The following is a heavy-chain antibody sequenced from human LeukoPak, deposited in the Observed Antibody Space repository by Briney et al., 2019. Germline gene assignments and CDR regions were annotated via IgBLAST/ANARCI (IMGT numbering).Heavy chain of an antibody. Sequence: PGRNLRLSCTASGFTCGDYPMSRVPQAPGQGLEGVVFISSKAYGGTTEYAASVKGRFTFSRDDSKSIAYLQMNSLKTEDTAVYYCTSENDVLRFLEWLLPTDYWGQGTLVTVSS. D-gene: IGHD3-3*01. CDR2: ISSKAYGGTT. V-gene: IGHV3-49*04. CDR1: GFTCGDYP. CDR3: TSENDVLRFLEWLLPTDY. J-gene: IGHJ4*02.